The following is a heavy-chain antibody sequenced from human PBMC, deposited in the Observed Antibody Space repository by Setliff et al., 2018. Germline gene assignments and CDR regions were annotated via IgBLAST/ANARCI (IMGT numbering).Heavy chain of an antibody. CDR3: AKEGSGWYFYYYYGMDV. CDR2: ISWNSGSI. CDR1: GFNFRNTW. J-gene: IGHJ6*02. Sequence: GGSLRLSCAASGFNFRNTWMHWVRQAPGKGLEWVSGISWNSGSIGYADSVKGRFTISRDNAKNSLYLQMNSLRAEDTALYYCAKEGSGWYFYYYYGMDVWGQGTTVTVSS. D-gene: IGHD6-19*01. V-gene: IGHV3-9*01.